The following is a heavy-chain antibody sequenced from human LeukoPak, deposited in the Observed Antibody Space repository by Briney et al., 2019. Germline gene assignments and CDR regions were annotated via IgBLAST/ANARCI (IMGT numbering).Heavy chain of an antibody. CDR2: IYSGGSA. V-gene: IGHV3-53*01. J-gene: IGHJ3*02. Sequence: GGSLRLSCAASGFTVSSNYMSWVRQAPGKGLEWVSVIYSGGSADYADSVKGLFTISRDNSKNTLYLQMNSLRAEDTAVYYCASGYDSRDDAFDIWGQGTMVTVSS. D-gene: IGHD3-22*01. CDR1: GFTVSSNY. CDR3: ASGYDSRDDAFDI.